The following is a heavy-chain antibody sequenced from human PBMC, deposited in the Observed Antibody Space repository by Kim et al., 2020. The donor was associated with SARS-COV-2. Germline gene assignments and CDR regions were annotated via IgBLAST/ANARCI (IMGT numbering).Heavy chain of an antibody. V-gene: IGHV4-59*08. Sequence: YSPSLKSRLTISVDKSKDQVSLVLTSVTAADTAVYYCARQPGYTAAFDDWGRGTLVTVSS. J-gene: IGHJ4*02. D-gene: IGHD5-18*01. CDR3: ARQPGYTAAFDD.